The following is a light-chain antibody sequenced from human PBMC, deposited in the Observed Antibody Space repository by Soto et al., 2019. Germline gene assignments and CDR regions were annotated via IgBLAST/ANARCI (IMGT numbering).Light chain of an antibody. Sequence: DIHLTQSPSFLSASVGDRVTITCRASQDISLYLAWYQQQPGKAPKLLIYAASTLQSGVPSRFSGSGSGTEFTLTISSLQPEDFATYYCQQLNGFPLTFGGGNKVEIK. CDR1: QDISLY. J-gene: IGKJ4*01. CDR2: AAS. CDR3: QQLNGFPLT. V-gene: IGKV1-9*01.